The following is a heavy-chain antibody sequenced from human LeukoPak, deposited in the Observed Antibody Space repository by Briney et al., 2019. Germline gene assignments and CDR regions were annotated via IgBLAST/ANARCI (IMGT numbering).Heavy chain of an antibody. CDR3: ARGGASSKWLDP. V-gene: IGHV4-4*07. D-gene: IGHD2-15*01. Sequence: PSETLSPTCTVSGGSISNYYWSWIRQPAGKGLEWIGRIYTDGSTNYNPSLKSRVTMSVDTSRNQFSLNLRSVTAADTALYYCARGGASSKWLDPWGQGTLVTVSS. CDR1: GGSISNYY. J-gene: IGHJ5*02. CDR2: IYTDGST.